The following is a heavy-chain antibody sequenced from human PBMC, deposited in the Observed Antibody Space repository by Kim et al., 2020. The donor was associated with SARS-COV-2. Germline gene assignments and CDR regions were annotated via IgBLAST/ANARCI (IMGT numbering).Heavy chain of an antibody. D-gene: IGHD2-21*02. CDR3: AKYCGGDCFGAFDI. J-gene: IGHJ3*02. Sequence: SETLSLTCDVSGDSISSSIWWSWVRQPPGKGLEWIGEIYHSGSTNYNPSLRSRVTISVDKSKNQFSLKLNSVTAADTAVYYCAKYCGGDCFGAFDIWGQGTMVTVSS. CDR2: IYHSGST. CDR1: GDSISSSIW. V-gene: IGHV4-4*02.